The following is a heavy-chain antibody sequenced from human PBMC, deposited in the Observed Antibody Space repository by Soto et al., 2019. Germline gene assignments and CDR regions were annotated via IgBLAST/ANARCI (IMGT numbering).Heavy chain of an antibody. V-gene: IGHV3-23*01. CDR1: GFTFSSYA. D-gene: IGHD5-12*01. J-gene: IGHJ4*02. CDR2: ISGSGGST. CDR3: AKDPSRRDGYNVGY. Sequence: GGSLSLSCAASGFTFSSYAMSWVRQAPGKGLEWVSAISGSGGSTYYADSVKGRFTISRDNSKNTLYLQMNSLRAEDTAVYYCAKDPSRRDGYNVGYWGQGTLVTVSS.